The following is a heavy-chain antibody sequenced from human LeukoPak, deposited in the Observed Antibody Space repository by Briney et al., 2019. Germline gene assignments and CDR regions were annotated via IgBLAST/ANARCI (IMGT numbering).Heavy chain of an antibody. D-gene: IGHD6-19*01. V-gene: IGHV3-23*01. CDR1: GFTFNNFA. CDR3: AKAGSSGWSSSGGDY. Sequence: GGSLRLTCAASGFTFNNFAMSWVRQAPGKGLEWVSTISGSGGSTFYADSVKRRFPISRDNSKNTLFLQMNSLRVEDTAIYYCAKAGSSGWSSSGGDYWGQGSLVTVSS. CDR2: ISGSGGST. J-gene: IGHJ4*02.